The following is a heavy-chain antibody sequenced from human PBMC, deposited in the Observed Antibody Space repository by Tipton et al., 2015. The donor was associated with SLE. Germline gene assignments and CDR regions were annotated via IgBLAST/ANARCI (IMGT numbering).Heavy chain of an antibody. J-gene: IGHJ3*02. D-gene: IGHD1/OR15-1a*01. V-gene: IGHV3-49*04. CDR3: TRDEDWNRLFDI. CDR1: GFTFGDYA. Sequence: RSLRLSCTASGFTFGDYAMSWVRQAPGKGLEWVGFIRSKAYDGTTEYAASVKGRFTISRDDSKSIAYLQMNSLKTEDTAVYHCTRDEDWNRLFDIWGQGTMVTVSS. CDR2: IRSKAYDGTT.